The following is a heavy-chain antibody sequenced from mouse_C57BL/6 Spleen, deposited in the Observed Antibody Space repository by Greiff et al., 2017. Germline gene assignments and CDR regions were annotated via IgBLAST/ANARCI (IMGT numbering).Heavy chain of an antibody. CDR1: GFTFSSYG. Sequence: EVKVVESGGDLVKPGGSLKLSCAASGFTFSSYGMSWVRQTPDKRLEWVATISSGGSYTYYPDSVKGRFTISRDNAKNTLYLQMSSLKSEDTAMYDCARERLNYDYAMDYWGQGTSVTVSS. J-gene: IGHJ4*01. V-gene: IGHV5-6*01. CDR2: ISSGGSYT. D-gene: IGHD2-1*01. CDR3: ARERLNYDYAMDY.